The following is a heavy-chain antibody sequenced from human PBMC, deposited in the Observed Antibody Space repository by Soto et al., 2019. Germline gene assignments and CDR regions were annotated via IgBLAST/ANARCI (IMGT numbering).Heavy chain of an antibody. CDR2: ISHRGST. J-gene: IGHJ5*02. V-gene: IGHV4-4*02. CDR3: AAIPLTSGVVSGRFDP. Sequence: QVHLQESGPGLVKPSGTLALTCAVSGGSISSDKWWTWVRQPPGKGLEWIGEISHRGSTNYSPSFKSRLSRSVDTTKTQFSLRLTSVIAADTAVYYCAAIPLTSGVVSGRFDPWGQGIMVTVSS. CDR1: GGSISSDKW. D-gene: IGHD3-3*01.